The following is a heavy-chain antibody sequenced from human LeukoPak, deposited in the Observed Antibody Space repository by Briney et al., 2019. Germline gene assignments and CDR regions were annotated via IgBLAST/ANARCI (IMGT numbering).Heavy chain of an antibody. CDR1: GGSISSGDYY. J-gene: IGHJ4*02. CDR2: IYYSGGT. V-gene: IGHV4-30-4*01. D-gene: IGHD6-13*01. Sequence: PSETLSLTCTLSGGSISSGDYYWSWIRQPPGKGLEWIGYIYYSGGTYYNPSLKSRVTISVDTSKNQFSLKLSSVTAADTAVYYCARFSIIAAASFDYWGQGTLVTVSS. CDR3: ARFSIIAAASFDY.